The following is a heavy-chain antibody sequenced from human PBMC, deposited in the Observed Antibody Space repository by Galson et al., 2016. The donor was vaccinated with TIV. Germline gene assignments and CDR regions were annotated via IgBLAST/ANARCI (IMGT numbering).Heavy chain of an antibody. V-gene: IGHV3-23*01. Sequence: SLRLSCAASGFRFNEYEMSWVRQAPGKGLEWVSALSGGATNTYYSDSVKGRFTISIDNSQNKVFLEMDSLRVDDTAVYYCAKDRGYFEGFDHWGPGTLVTVSS. D-gene: IGHD6-25*01. J-gene: IGHJ4*02. CDR2: LSGGATNT. CDR1: GFRFNEYE. CDR3: AKDRGYFEGFDH.